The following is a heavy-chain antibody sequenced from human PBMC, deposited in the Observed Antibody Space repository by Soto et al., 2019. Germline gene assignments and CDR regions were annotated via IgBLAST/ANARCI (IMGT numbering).Heavy chain of an antibody. D-gene: IGHD2-15*01. V-gene: IGHV1-8*01. J-gene: IGHJ5*02. CDR3: ARGYCSGGSCTTQDWFDP. CDR1: GYTFTSYY. CDR2: MNPNSGNT. Sequence: ASVKVSCKASGYTFTSYYINWVRQATGQGLEWMGWMNPNSGNTGYAQKFQGRVTMTRNTSISTAYMELSSLRSEDTAVYYCARGYCSGGSCTTQDWFDPWGQGTLVTVSS.